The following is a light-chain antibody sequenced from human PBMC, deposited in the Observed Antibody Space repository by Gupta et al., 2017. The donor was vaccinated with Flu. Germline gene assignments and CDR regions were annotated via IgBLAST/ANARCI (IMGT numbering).Light chain of an antibody. CDR1: SSNIGSTT. Sequence: QSLLTHLPSASGTPGQRVTSSCSGSSSNIGSTTVNWYQQLPGTAPKLLIYSNKQRPSGVPDRFSGAKSGTSASLAISGLQSEDEADYYCAAWDDSLNGWVFGGGTKLTVL. CDR2: SNK. J-gene: IGLJ3*02. CDR3: AAWDDSLNGWV. V-gene: IGLV1-44*01.